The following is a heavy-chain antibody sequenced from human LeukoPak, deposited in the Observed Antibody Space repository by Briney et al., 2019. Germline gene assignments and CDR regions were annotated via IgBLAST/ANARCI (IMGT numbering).Heavy chain of an antibody. J-gene: IGHJ4*02. V-gene: IGHV1-46*01. CDR1: GYTFRSHY. D-gene: IGHD3-10*01. CDR2: INPSGGTT. Sequence: ASVKVSCKASGYTFRSHYLHWVRQAPGQGLEWMGMINPSGGTTTYARKFQGRVTMTRDTSTSTVYMELNSLTSEDTAVFYCAREPLRCSYDKCFVKFYFDYWGQGTLVTVS. CDR3: AREPLRCSYDKCFVKFYFDY.